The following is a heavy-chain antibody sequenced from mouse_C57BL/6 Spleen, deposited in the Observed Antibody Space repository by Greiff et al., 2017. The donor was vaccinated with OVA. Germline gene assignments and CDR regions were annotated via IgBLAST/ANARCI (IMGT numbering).Heavy chain of an antibody. Sequence: QVQLQQPGAELVKPGASVKLSCKASGYTFTSYWMQWVKQRPGQGLEWIGEIDPSDSYTNYHQKFKGKATLTVDTSSSTAYMQLSSLTSEDAAVYYCARNTAQATAFAYWGQGTLVTVSA. CDR1: GYTFTSYW. CDR3: ARNTAQATAFAY. D-gene: IGHD3-2*02. V-gene: IGHV1-50*01. CDR2: IDPSDSYT. J-gene: IGHJ3*01.